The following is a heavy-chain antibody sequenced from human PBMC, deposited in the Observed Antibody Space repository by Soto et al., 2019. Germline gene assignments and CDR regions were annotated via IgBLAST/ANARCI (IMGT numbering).Heavy chain of an antibody. J-gene: IGHJ3*01. D-gene: IGHD2-8*01. CDR3: ARGEIMVYAMAAFED. CDR2: ISSSSSTI. CDR1: GFSFSSYS. Sequence: GGSLRLSCAASGFSFSSYSMNWVRQAPGKGLEWVSYISSSSSTIYYADSVKGRFTISRDNAKNSLYLQMNSLRDEDAAVYYCARGEIMVYAMAAFEDWGQGPMVTVSS. V-gene: IGHV3-48*02.